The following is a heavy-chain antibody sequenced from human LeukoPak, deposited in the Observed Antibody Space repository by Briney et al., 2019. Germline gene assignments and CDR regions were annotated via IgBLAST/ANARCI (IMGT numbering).Heavy chain of an antibody. D-gene: IGHD4-23*01. J-gene: IGHJ5*02. V-gene: IGHV4-59*01. CDR2: IYYSGST. Sequence: KPSDTLSLTCTVSGGSISSYYWSWIRQPPGKGLEWSGYIYYSGSTNYNPSLKSRVPISVDTSKNQFSLKLSSVTAADTAVYYCARDVGNFNWFDPWGQGTLVTVSS. CDR1: GGSISSYY. CDR3: ARDVGNFNWFDP.